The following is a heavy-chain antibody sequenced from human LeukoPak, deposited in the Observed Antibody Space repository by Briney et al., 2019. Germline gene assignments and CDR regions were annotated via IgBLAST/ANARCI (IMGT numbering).Heavy chain of an antibody. CDR3: ARVGGYSYGYFDY. V-gene: IGHV4-39*07. J-gene: IGHJ4*02. D-gene: IGHD5-18*01. CDR2: IYYSGST. Sequence: SETLSLTCTVSGGSISSSSYYWGWIRQPPGKGLEWIGSIYYSGSTYYNPSLKSRVTISVDTSKNQFSLKLSSVTAADTAVYYCARVGGYSYGYFDYWGQGTLVTVSS. CDR1: GGSISSSSYY.